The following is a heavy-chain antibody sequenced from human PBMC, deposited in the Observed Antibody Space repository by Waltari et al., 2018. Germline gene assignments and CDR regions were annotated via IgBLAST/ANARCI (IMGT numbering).Heavy chain of an antibody. J-gene: IGHJ4*02. D-gene: IGHD6-13*01. Sequence: QLQLQQWGAGLLKPSETLSRTGAVYGGSFSGYYWSWIRQPPGKGLEWIGEINHSGSTNYNPSLKSRVTISVDTSKNQFSLKLSSVTAADTAVYYCARGNFIAAAGIDYWGQGTLVTVSS. CDR1: GGSFSGYY. CDR3: ARGNFIAAAGIDY. CDR2: INHSGST. V-gene: IGHV4-34*01.